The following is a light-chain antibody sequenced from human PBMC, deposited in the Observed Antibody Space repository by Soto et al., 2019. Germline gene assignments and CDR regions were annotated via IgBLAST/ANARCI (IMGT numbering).Light chain of an antibody. J-gene: IGLJ3*02. CDR2: DID. CDR1: SSDVGGSNY. V-gene: IGLV2-14*03. CDR3: SSYTGSTIWV. Sequence: QAVVTQPASVSGSPGQSITISCTGTSSDVGGSNYVSWYQHHPGKAPTLMIYDIDNRPSGVSNRFSGSKSGDTASLTISGLQAEDEADYYCSSYTGSTIWVFGGGTKVTVL.